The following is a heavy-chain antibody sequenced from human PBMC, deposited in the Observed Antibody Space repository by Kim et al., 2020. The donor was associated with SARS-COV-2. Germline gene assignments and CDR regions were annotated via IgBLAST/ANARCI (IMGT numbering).Heavy chain of an antibody. CDR2: ISYDGSNK. J-gene: IGHJ4*02. Sequence: GGSLRLSCAASGFTFSSYAMHWVRQAPGKGLEWVAVISYDGSNKYYADSVKGRFTISRDNSKNTLYLQMNSLRAEDTAVYYCAREGTSSSWPHSDYWGQG. CDR3: AREGTSSSWPHSDY. D-gene: IGHD6-13*01. CDR1: GFTFSSYA. V-gene: IGHV3-30*04.